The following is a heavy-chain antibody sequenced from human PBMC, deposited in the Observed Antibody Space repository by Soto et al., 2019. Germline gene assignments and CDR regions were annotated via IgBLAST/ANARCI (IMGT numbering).Heavy chain of an antibody. D-gene: IGHD2-15*01. V-gene: IGHV3-23*01. CDR2: ISGSGGST. Sequence: EVQLLESGGGLVQPGGSLRLSCAASGFTFSSYAMSWVRQAPGKGLEWVSAISGSGGSTYYADSVKGRFTISRDNSKNTLYLQMNSLIAEDTAVYYCAKDTKYCSGGSCHRDIYYYYGMDVWGQGTTVTVSS. CDR3: AKDTKYCSGGSCHRDIYYYYGMDV. CDR1: GFTFSSYA. J-gene: IGHJ6*02.